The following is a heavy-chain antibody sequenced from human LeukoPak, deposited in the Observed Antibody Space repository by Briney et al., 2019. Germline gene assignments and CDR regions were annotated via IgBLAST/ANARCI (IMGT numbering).Heavy chain of an antibody. CDR1: GFTFSSYS. CDR3: ARSYGSGNVNWFDP. D-gene: IGHD3-10*01. V-gene: IGHV3-21*01. J-gene: IGHJ5*02. CDR2: ISSSSSYI. Sequence: GGSLRLSCAASGFTFSSYSMNWVRQAPGKGLEWVSSISSSSSYIYYADSVKGRFTISRDNAKNSLYLQMNSLRAEDTAVYYCARSYGSGNVNWFDPWGQGTLVTVSS.